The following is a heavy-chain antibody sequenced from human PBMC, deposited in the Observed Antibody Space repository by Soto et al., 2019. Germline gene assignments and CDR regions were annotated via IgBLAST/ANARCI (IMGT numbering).Heavy chain of an antibody. V-gene: IGHV3-33*01. CDR2: IWYDGSNK. Sequence: PGGSLRLSCAASGFTFSSYGMHWVRQAPGKGLEWVAVIWYDGSNKYYADSVKGRFTISRDNSKNTLYLQMNSLRAEDTAVYYCARGLTLQWPVQTGVDYWGQGTLVTVSS. J-gene: IGHJ4*02. CDR3: ARGLTLQWPVQTGVDY. D-gene: IGHD6-19*01. CDR1: GFTFSSYG.